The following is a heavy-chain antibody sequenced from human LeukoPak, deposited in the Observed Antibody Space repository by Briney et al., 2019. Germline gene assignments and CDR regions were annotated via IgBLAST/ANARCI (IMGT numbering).Heavy chain of an antibody. V-gene: IGHV3-11*04. CDR1: GFTFSDYY. Sequence: PGGSLRLSCVASGFTFSDYYMSWIRQAPGKGLEWVSYIRSSGTTIHYADSVKGRFTISRDNAKNSLYLQMNSLRAEDTAVYYCARANYGGNSNAPWGQGTLVTVSS. CDR2: IRSSGTTI. J-gene: IGHJ5*02. D-gene: IGHD4-23*01. CDR3: ARANYGGNSNAP.